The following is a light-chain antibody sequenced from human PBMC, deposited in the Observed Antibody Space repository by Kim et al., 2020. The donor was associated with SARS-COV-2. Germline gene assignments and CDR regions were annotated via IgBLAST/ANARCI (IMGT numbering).Light chain of an antibody. CDR1: SGSIASNY. CDR2: EDN. V-gene: IGLV6-57*01. CDR3: QSYDSSNHGV. Sequence: LTQPRSVSESPGKTVTISCTRSSGSIASNYVQWYQQRPGSSPTTVMYEDNPRPSGVPDRFSGSIDSSSNSASLTISGLKTEDEADYYCQSYDSSNHGVFGGGTQLTVL. J-gene: IGLJ3*02.